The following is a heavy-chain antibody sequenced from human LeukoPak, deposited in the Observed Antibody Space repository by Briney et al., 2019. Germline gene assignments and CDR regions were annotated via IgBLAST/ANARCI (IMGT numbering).Heavy chain of an antibody. J-gene: IGHJ4*02. V-gene: IGHV3-66*04. CDR1: GFTVSTNY. CDR3: VRQRYYYDSSGPYFDY. CDR2: IYSGGYT. D-gene: IGHD3-22*01. Sequence: GGSLRLSCAASGFTVSTNYMSWVRQAPGKGLEWVSLIYSGGYTYYSDSVKGRFTISRDDSKNTLYLRMNSLRAEDTAVYYCVRQRYYYDSSGPYFDYWGQGTLVTVSS.